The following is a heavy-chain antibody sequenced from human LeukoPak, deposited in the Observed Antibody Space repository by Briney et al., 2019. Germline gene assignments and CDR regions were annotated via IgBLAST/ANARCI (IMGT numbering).Heavy chain of an antibody. CDR1: GGTFSSYA. D-gene: IGHD3-3*01. J-gene: IGHJ6*02. V-gene: IGHV1-69*13. CDR3: ARAYTIFGVVTYYYYGMDV. Sequence: SVKVSCKASGGTFSSYAISWVRQAPGQGLEWMGGIIPIFGTANYAQKFQGRVTITADESTSTAYMELSSLRSEDTAVYYCARAYTIFGVVTYYYYGMDVWGQGTTVTVSS. CDR2: IIPIFGTA.